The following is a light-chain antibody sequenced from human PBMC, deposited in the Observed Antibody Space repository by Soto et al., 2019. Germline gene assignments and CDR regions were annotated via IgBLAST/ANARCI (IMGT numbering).Light chain of an antibody. CDR3: QESYSTLFT. V-gene: IGKV1-39*01. J-gene: IGKJ3*01. CDR1: QSITNF. CDR2: AAS. Sequence: DIQMTQSPSSLSASVGDRISITCRTSQSITNFLNWYQQKPGRAPTLLIYAASTLPRGVPSRFSGSGSGTHFTLSITSLQPEDFPTYFCQESYSTLFTFGPGTKVDIK.